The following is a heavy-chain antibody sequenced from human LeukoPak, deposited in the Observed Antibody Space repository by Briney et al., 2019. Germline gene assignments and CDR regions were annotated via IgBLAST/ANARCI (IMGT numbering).Heavy chain of an antibody. Sequence: SETLSLTCTVSGDSLNTYYWTWIRQTPGKELEWIGFVASSGTYNYNPSLKSRVSISIDTSKNQFSRALTSVTPADTAVYYCARVVRGVVTSNWFDPWGQGTLVSVSS. CDR3: ARVVRGVVTSNWFDP. D-gene: IGHD2-21*02. CDR1: GDSLNTYY. V-gene: IGHV4-59*01. CDR2: VASSGTY. J-gene: IGHJ5*02.